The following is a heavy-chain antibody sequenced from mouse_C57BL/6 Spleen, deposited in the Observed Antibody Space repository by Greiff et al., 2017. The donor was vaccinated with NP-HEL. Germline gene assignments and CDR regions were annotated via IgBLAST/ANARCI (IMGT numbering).Heavy chain of an antibody. J-gene: IGHJ4*01. CDR3: AREGTGGPSMDY. V-gene: IGHV1-64*01. D-gene: IGHD3-3*01. Sequence: QVQLQQSGAELVKPGASVKLSCKASGYTFTSYWMHWVKQRPGQGLEWIGMIHPNSGSTNYNEKFKSKATLTVDKSSSTAYMQLSSLTSEDSAVYYCAREGTGGPSMDYWGQGTSVTVSS. CDR1: GYTFTSYW. CDR2: IHPNSGST.